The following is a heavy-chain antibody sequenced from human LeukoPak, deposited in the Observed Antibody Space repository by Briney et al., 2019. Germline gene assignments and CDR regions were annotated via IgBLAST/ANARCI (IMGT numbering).Heavy chain of an antibody. V-gene: IGHV1-8*03. J-gene: IGHJ6*03. CDR1: GYTFTSYD. CDR2: MNPNSGNT. Sequence: ASVKVSCKASGYTFTSYDINWVRQATGQGLEWMGWMNPNSGNTGYAQKFQGRVTITRNTSISTAYMELSSLRSEDTAVYYCARAPLRGWPLYYYMDVWGKGTTVTVSS. CDR3: ARAPLRGWPLYYYMDV. D-gene: IGHD6-19*01.